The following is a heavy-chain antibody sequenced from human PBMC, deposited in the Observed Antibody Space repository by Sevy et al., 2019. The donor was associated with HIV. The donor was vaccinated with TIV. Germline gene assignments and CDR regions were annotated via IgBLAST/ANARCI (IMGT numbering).Heavy chain of an antibody. V-gene: IGHV3-23*01. CDR1: AFTFSNYG. CDR3: ARSFYHYGPTGSFDI. CDR2: FSGRGGRT. J-gene: IGHJ3*02. D-gene: IGHD3-10*01. Sequence: GGSLRLSCLVSAFTFSNYGMNWVRQAPGKRLEWVSRFSGRGGRTDYADSVKGRFTLSRDDSKNTLYLQMNSLRADDTAVYYCARSFYHYGPTGSFDIWGQGTMVTVSS.